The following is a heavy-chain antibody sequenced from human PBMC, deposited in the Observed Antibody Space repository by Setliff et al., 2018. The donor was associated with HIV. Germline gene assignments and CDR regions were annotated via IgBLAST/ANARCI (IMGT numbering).Heavy chain of an antibody. CDR3: ARGRLLWSGSYYYYYMDV. J-gene: IGHJ6*03. CDR2: ISSSSSYI. V-gene: IGHV3-21*04. Sequence: GGSLRLSCSFTYISLSMMWVRQAPGKGLEWVSSISSSSSYIYYADSVKGRFTISRDNAKNSLYLQMNSLKTEDTAVYYCARGRLLWSGSYYYYYMDVWGKGTTVTVS. D-gene: IGHD3-10*01. CDR1: FTYISLS.